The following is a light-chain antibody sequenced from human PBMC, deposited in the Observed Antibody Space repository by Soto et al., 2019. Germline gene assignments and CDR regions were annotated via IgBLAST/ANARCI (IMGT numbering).Light chain of an antibody. CDR3: QQCDDWPPT. J-gene: IGKJ1*01. V-gene: IGKV3-15*01. CDR1: QSVSSN. CDR2: GAS. Sequence: EIVMTQSPATLSLSPGERATLSCRASQSVSSNLAWYQQKPGQAPRLLIYGASTRATGIPARFSGSGSGTEFTLTIGSLQSEDFAVYYCQQCDDWPPTFGQGTKVESK.